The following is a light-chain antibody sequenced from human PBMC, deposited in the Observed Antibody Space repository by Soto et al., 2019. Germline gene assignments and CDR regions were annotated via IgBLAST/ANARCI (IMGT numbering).Light chain of an antibody. CDR2: DVT. V-gene: IGLV2-14*01. CDR1: SSDVGAYNY. J-gene: IGLJ1*01. CDR3: GSCTRSSTLG. Sequence: QSVLTQPASVSGSPGQSVTISCTGTSSDVGAYNYVSWYQQHPGKVPKLMIYDVTHRPSGVSDRLSGSKSGNTASLTISGLQAEDEAEYYCGSCTRSSTLGFGTGTKVTVL.